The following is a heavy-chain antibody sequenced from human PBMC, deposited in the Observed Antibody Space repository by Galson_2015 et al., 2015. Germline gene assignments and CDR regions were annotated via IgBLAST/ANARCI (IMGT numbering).Heavy chain of an antibody. V-gene: IGHV3-30-3*01. CDR2: ISYDGSNK. Sequence: SLRLSCAASGFTFSSYAMHWVRQAPGKGLEWVAVISYDGSNKYYADSVKGRFTISRDNSKNTLYLQMNSLRAEDTAVYYCARDLWTPTHYYVSGLNDYWGQGTLVTVSS. J-gene: IGHJ4*02. CDR1: GFTFSSYA. D-gene: IGHD3-10*01. CDR3: ARDLWTPTHYYVSGLNDY.